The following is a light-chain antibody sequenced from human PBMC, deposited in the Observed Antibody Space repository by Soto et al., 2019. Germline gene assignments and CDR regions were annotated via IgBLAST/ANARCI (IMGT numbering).Light chain of an antibody. Sequence: QSVLTQPASVSGSPGQSITISCTGTNSDVGTYIYVSWYQQRPGKAPKLLIYEVTNRPSGVSNRFSASKSGNTASLTISGLQAEDEADYYCSSYTTTTSPFAFGTGTKV. CDR3: SSYTTTTSPFA. V-gene: IGLV2-14*01. CDR1: NSDVGTYIY. CDR2: EVT. J-gene: IGLJ1*01.